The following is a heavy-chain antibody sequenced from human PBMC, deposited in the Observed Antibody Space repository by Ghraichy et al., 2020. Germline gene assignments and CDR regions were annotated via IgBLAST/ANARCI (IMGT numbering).Heavy chain of an antibody. CDR3: AKASGSPLAVGY. CDR2: IKQDGTEE. CDR1: GFTFSNYW. D-gene: IGHD1-1*01. V-gene: IGHV3-7*03. Sequence: SCAASGFTFSNYWMNWVRQAPGKGLEWVANIKQDGTEEYYVDSVKGRFTISRDNAKNSLYLQMNSLRAEDTALYYCAKASGSPLAVGYWGQGTLVTVSS. J-gene: IGHJ4*02.